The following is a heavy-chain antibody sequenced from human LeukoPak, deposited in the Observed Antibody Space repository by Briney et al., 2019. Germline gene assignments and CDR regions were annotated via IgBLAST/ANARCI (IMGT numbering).Heavy chain of an antibody. J-gene: IGHJ5*02. V-gene: IGHV4-39*07. D-gene: IGHD2-15*01. Sequence: SETLSLTSTVSGGSISSTIYYWGWIRQPPGKGLEWIGSIYYSGSTYYNPSLKSRVTISVDTSKNQFSLKLSSVAAADTAVYYCARGLTLGYCSGGICYGHWFDPWGQGTLVTVSS. CDR3: ARGLTLGYCSGGICYGHWFDP. CDR2: IYYSGST. CDR1: GGSISSTIYY.